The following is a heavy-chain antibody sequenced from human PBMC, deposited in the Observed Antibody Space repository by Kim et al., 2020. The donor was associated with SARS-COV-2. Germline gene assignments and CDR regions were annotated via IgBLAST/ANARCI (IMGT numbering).Heavy chain of an antibody. D-gene: IGHD3-22*01. CDR2: ISSSGSTI. CDR3: ARETYYYDSSGYPGLDY. Sequence: GGSLRLSCAASGFTFSDYYMSWIHQAPGKGLEWVSYISSSGSTIYYADSVKGRFTISRDNAKNSLYLQMNSLRAEDTAVYYCARETYYYDSSGYPGLDYWGQGTLVTVSS. J-gene: IGHJ4*02. CDR1: GFTFSDYY. V-gene: IGHV3-11*01.